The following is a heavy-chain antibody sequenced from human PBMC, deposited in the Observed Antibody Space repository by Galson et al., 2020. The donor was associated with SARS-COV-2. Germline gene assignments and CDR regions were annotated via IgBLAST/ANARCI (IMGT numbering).Heavy chain of an antibody. D-gene: IGHD3-10*01. CDR3: ARDKGFRELFNFDY. Sequence: GGSLRLSCAASGFTFSSYSMNWVRQAPGKGLEWVSYISSSSSTIYYADSVKGRFTISRDNAKNSLYLQMNSLRAEDTAVYYCARDKGFRELFNFDYWGQGTLVTVSS. V-gene: IGHV3-48*04. CDR2: ISSSSSTI. J-gene: IGHJ4*02. CDR1: GFTFSSYS.